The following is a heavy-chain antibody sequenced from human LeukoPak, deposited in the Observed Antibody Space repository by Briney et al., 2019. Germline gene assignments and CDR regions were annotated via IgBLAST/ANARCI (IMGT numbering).Heavy chain of an antibody. D-gene: IGHD3-22*01. CDR1: GFTVSSNY. V-gene: IGHV3-53*01. CDR3: AGGDYFDSSGYQSCFEY. J-gene: IGHJ4*02. CDR2: IYSGGST. Sequence: GGSLRLSCAASGFTVSSNYMSWVRQAPGKGLEWVSVIYSGGSTYYADSVKGRFTISRDNSKNTLYLQMDSLRAEDTAVYYCAGGDYFDSSGYQSCFEYWGQGTLVTVSS.